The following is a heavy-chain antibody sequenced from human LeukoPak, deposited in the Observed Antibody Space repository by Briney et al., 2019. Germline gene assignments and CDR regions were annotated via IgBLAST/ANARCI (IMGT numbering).Heavy chain of an antibody. V-gene: IGHV3-7*03. CDR2: IKEDGSEK. CDR1: GFTFSSYG. CDR3: ARGVIGYRDAFDI. J-gene: IGHJ3*02. D-gene: IGHD5-12*01. Sequence: GGSLRLSCAASGFTFSSYGMHWVRQAPGKGLEWVANIKEDGSEKNYVDSMKGRITISRDNAKNSLYLQMNSLRVEDMAVYYCARGVIGYRDAFDIWGQGAMVTVSS.